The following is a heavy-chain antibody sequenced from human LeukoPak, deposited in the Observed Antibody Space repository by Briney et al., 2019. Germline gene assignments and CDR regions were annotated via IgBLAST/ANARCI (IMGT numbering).Heavy chain of an antibody. CDR2: INPSGGST. CDR3: ARESGVGATFGDAFDI. V-gene: IGHV1-46*01. CDR1: GYTFTSYY. Sequence: ASVKVSCKASGYTFTSYYMHWVRQAPGQGLEWMGLINPSGGSTSYAQKFQGRVTMTRDTSTSTVYMELSSLRSEDTAVYYCARESGVGATFGDAFDIWGQGTMVTVSS. D-gene: IGHD1-26*01. J-gene: IGHJ3*02.